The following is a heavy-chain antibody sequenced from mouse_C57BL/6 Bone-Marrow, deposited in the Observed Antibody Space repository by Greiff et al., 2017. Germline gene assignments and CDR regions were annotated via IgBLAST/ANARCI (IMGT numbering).Heavy chain of an antibody. D-gene: IGHD1-2*01. CDR1: GFTFSDYY. J-gene: IGHJ2*01. V-gene: IGHV5-12*01. CDR3: ARRTFGYFFDY. Sequence: EVQLVESGGGLVQPGGSLKLSCAASGFTFSDYYMYWVRQTPEKRLEWVAYISNGGGSTYYPDTVKGRFTISGDKGKNNLYLQMNRLKAEDTAMHYCARRTFGYFFDYWGQGTTLTVSS. CDR2: ISNGGGST.